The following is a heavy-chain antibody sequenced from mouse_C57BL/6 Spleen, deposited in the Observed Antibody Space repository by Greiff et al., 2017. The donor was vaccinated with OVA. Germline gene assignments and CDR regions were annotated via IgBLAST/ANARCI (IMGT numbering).Heavy chain of an antibody. CDR3: ARDYGSSYVYWYFDV. CDR2: ISSGSSTI. V-gene: IGHV5-17*01. D-gene: IGHD1-1*01. CDR1: GFTFSDYG. Sequence: DVKLMESGGGLVKPGGSLKLSCAASGFTFSDYGMHWVRPAPEKGLEWVAYISSGSSTIYYADTVKGRFTISRDNAKNTLFLQMTSLRSEDTAMYYCARDYGSSYVYWYFDVWGTGTTVTVSS. J-gene: IGHJ1*03.